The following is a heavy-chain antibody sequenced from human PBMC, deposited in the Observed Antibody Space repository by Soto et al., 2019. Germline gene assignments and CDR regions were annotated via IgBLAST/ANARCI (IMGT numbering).Heavy chain of an antibody. J-gene: IGHJ4*02. CDR3: AHSRNDILTGSLYFDY. Sequence: SGPTLVNPTQTLTLTCTFSGFSLSTSGVGVGWIRQPPGKALEWLALIYWDDDKRYSPSLKSRLTITKDTSKNQVVLTMTNMDPVDTATYHCAHSRNDILTGSLYFDYWGQGTLVTVSS. D-gene: IGHD3-9*01. CDR1: GFSLSTSGVG. V-gene: IGHV2-5*02. CDR2: IYWDDDK.